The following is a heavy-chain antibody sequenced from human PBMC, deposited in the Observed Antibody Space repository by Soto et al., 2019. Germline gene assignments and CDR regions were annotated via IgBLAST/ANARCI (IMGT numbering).Heavy chain of an antibody. V-gene: IGHV1-69*01. CDR2: IIPLFGTT. D-gene: IGHD3-10*01. Sequence: QVQVVQSGVEVRRPGSSVKVSCKASGDTFKNCVISWVRQAPGQGLEWMGGIIPLFGTTDFAQRFLGRLTMATDESTTTAYMELSRLRSEDTATYYCAAELGFGKLSVVWGQGTTVIVSS. CDR3: AAELGFGKLSVV. J-gene: IGHJ6*02. CDR1: GDTFKNCV.